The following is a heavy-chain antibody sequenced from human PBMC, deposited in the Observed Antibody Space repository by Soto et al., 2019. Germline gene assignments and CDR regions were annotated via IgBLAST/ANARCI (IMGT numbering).Heavy chain of an antibody. Sequence: GGSLRLSCAASGFTFSIYAMSWVRQAPGKGLEWVSGLSASGASTYYAESVKGRFTISRDNSQNMLYLQMNSLRVEDTAVYYCANPALRASVAGQTFDYWGQGTLVTVSS. CDR3: ANPALRASVAGQTFDY. CDR1: GFTFSIYA. V-gene: IGHV3-23*01. CDR2: LSASGAST. J-gene: IGHJ4*02. D-gene: IGHD6-19*01.